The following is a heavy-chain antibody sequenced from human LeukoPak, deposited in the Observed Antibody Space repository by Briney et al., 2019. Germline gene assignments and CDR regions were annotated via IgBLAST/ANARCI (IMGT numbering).Heavy chain of an antibody. CDR1: GLTFSSSA. V-gene: IGHV3-23*01. D-gene: IGHD3-9*01. J-gene: IGHJ4*02. CDR2: ISVSGGTA. Sequence: PGRSLRLSWAASGLTFSSSAMSWVRQAPGKGWEWVSAISVSGGTASYAPSVKGRFTLSRDTSKNTLYLQTNRLRAAEPAITYCAKDPETGILDYWGQGTLVTVSS. CDR3: AKDPETGILDY.